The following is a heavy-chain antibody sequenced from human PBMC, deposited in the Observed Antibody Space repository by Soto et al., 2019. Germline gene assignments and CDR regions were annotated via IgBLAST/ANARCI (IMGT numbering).Heavy chain of an antibody. CDR1: EFTFRNYA. V-gene: IGHV3-23*01. CDR3: GKGAVSAKGEGDCFDP. J-gene: IGHJ5*02. Sequence: ELQLLESGGGLVQPGGSLRLSCAASEFTFRNYAMTWVRQAPGKGLEWVSSIDGSGGGAYYSDSVKGRFTVSRDDSQKTLYLQRGSGRGEDGAVYYWGKGAVSAKGEGDCFDPWAKGPLVTVSS. D-gene: IGHD2-21*02. CDR2: IDGSGGGA.